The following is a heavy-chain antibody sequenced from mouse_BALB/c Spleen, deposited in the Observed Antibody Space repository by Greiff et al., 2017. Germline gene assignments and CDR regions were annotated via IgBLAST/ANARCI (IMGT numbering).Heavy chain of an antibody. CDR3: NVGGYYFDY. D-gene: IGHD1-1*02. V-gene: IGHV14-4*02. CDR2: IDPENGDT. Sequence: EVQLQESGAELVRSGASVKLSCTASGFNIKDYYMHWVKQRPEQGLEWIGWIDPENGDTEYAPKFQGKATMTADTSSNTAYLQLSSLTSEDTAVYYCNVGGYYFDYWGQGTTLTVSS. J-gene: IGHJ2*01. CDR1: GFNIKDYY.